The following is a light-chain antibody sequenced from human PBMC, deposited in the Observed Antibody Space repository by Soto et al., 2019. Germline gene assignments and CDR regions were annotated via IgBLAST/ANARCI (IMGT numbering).Light chain of an antibody. J-gene: IGKJ1*01. CDR2: DAS. Sequence: DTQMTQSPSTLPASVGDRVTITCRASRSIREWLAWCQQKPGKAPKLLIYDASSLESGVPSRFSGSGTGTHFTFTISSLQPDDFATYYCQQYNEAFGQGTKVEIK. V-gene: IGKV1-5*01. CDR1: RSIREW. CDR3: QQYNEA.